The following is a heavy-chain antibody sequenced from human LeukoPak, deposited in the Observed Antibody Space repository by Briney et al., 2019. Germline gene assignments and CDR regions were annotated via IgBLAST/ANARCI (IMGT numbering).Heavy chain of an antibody. CDR2: FNPSGGGT. Sequence: ASVKVSCKASGYTFTRYYMHWVRQAPGQGLEWMGMFNPSGGGTTYAQKFQGRVTMTRDTSTSTVYMELSSLRSEDTAVYYCARGRFVLDYYRFDYWGQGTLVTVSS. V-gene: IGHV1-46*01. CDR1: GYTFTRYY. D-gene: IGHD3-22*01. CDR3: ARGRFVLDYYRFDY. J-gene: IGHJ4*02.